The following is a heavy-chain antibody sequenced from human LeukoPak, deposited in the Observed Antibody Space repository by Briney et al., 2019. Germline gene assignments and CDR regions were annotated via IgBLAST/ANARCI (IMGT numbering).Heavy chain of an antibody. V-gene: IGHV4-38-2*01. CDR1: GYSISSGYY. Sequence: PSEALSLTCAASGYSISSGYYWGWILHPPGKGLVGIGSIYHSGSTYYNPSLNRRATISVDTSKNQFPLKRSSVAAAAAAVYCCARHVNRPAKFPSAIDYWGQGTLVTVSS. D-gene: IGHD6-25*01. J-gene: IGHJ4*02. CDR3: ARHVNRPAKFPSAIDY. CDR2: IYHSGST.